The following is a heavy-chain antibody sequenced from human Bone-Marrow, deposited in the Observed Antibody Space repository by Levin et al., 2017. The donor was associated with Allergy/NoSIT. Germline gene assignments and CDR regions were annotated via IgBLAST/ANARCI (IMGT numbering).Heavy chain of an antibody. D-gene: IGHD3-9*01. CDR3: AKDGHSDRQNSFYNMDV. Sequence: PGGSLRLSCAASGVTFGSYGMHWVRQAPGKGLEWVAVTSYDGGNKYYADSVKGRFTISRDNSKNTLYLQMNSLRAEDTAVYYCAKDGHSDRQNSFYNMDVWGQGTTVTVSS. CDR1: GVTFGSYG. J-gene: IGHJ6*02. V-gene: IGHV3-30*18. CDR2: TSYDGGNK.